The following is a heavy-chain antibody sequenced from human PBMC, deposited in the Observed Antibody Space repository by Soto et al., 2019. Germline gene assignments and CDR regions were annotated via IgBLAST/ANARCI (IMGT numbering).Heavy chain of an antibody. V-gene: IGHV3-21*01. CDR3: VSKGDDFWSRDFDY. D-gene: IGHD3-3*01. J-gene: IGHJ4*02. Sequence: EVHLVESGGGLVKPGGSLRLSCAASGFTFSSYSMNWVRQAPGKGLEWVSSISSTSRVIYYADSVKGRFTISRDNAKNALYLQMNSLRAEDTAVYYCVSKGDDFWSRDFDYWGQGNLVTVSS. CDR1: GFTFSSYS. CDR2: ISSTSRVI.